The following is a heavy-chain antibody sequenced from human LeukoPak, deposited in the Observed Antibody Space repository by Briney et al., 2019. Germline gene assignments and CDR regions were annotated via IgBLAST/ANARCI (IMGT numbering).Heavy chain of an antibody. Sequence: GASVKVSCKASGYTFTGYYMHWVRQAPGQGLEWMGRINPNSGDTNYAQKFQGRVTMTRDTSISTAYMELSRLRSDDTAVYYCARGSGYSYGPGGWFDPWGQGTLVTVSS. CDR3: ARGSGYSYGPGGWFDP. J-gene: IGHJ5*02. V-gene: IGHV1-2*06. D-gene: IGHD5-18*01. CDR1: GYTFTGYY. CDR2: INPNSGDT.